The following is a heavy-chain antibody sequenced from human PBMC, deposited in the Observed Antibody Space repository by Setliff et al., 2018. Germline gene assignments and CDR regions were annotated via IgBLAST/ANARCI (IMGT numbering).Heavy chain of an antibody. CDR2: INSDGSSI. J-gene: IGHJ6*04. V-gene: IGHV3-74*01. CDR3: ARGGAWDAHYYDSSGS. Sequence: PGGSLRLSCEGSKFIIRSYWMHWVRQAPGKGLVWVSRINSDGSSINYADSVKGRFTIPRDNAKNTLCLQMNSLRAEDTAFYYCARGGAWDAHYYDSSGSGGKGTTVTVSS. D-gene: IGHD3-22*01. CDR1: KFIIRSYW.